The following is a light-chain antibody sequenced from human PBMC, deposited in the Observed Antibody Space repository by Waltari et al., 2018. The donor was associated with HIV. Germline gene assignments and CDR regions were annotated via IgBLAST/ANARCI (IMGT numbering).Light chain of an antibody. CDR3: QQYGSSPRT. CDR2: AAS. CDR1: QSIRSNY. Sequence: EIVLTQSPGTLSLSPGERATLSCRASQSIRSNYLAWYQQKPGPAPRLFISAASSRATGIPDRFSGSGSGTDFTLTISRLEPEDFAVYFCQQYGSSPRTFGQGTRVEIK. V-gene: IGKV3-20*01. J-gene: IGKJ1*01.